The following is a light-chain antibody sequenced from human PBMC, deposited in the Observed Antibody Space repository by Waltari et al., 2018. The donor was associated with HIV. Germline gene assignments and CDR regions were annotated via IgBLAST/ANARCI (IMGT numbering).Light chain of an antibody. J-gene: IGLJ3*02. CDR2: EGS. Sequence: QSALTQPASVSGSPGQSITISCTGTSSDVGSYNLVSWYQQHPGKAPKLMIYEGSKRPLGISSRFSGSKSGNTASLTISGLQSEDEADYYCCSYGGDDTLVFGGGTKVTAL. V-gene: IGLV2-23*01. CDR1: SSDVGSYNL. CDR3: CSYGGDDTLV.